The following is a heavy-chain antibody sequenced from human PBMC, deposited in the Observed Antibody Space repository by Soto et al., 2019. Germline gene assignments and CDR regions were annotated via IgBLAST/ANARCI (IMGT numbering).Heavy chain of an antibody. CDR2: ISWNSGSI. Sequence: VQLVESGGGLVQPGRSLRLSCAASGFTFDDYAMHWVRQAPGKGLEWVSGISWNSGSIGYADSVKGRFTISRDNAKNSLYLQMNSLRAEDTALYYCAKDLYGDYVYYFDYWGQGTLVTVSS. CDR1: GFTFDDYA. J-gene: IGHJ4*02. CDR3: AKDLYGDYVYYFDY. V-gene: IGHV3-9*01. D-gene: IGHD4-17*01.